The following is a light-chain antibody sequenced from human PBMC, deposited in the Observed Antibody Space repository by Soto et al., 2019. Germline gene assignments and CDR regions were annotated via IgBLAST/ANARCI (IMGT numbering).Light chain of an antibody. CDR2: GAS. J-gene: IGKJ5*01. V-gene: IGKV3-15*01. CDR3: QQHNNWPPIT. Sequence: EIVLTQSPATLSVSPGERAALSCRASQSVRTKLAWYQQRPGQAPRLLIYGASTRATGIPARFSGSGSGTEFTIIITSLQSEDCGVYYCQQHNNWPPITFGQGTRLEI. CDR1: QSVRTK.